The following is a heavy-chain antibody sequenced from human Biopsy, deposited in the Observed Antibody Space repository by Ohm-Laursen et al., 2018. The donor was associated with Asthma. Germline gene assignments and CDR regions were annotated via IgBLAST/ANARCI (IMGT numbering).Heavy chain of an antibody. CDR1: GFSFSNFG. CDR3: ARSREAYCSGGTCHTSGFDY. V-gene: IGHV3-21*01. D-gene: IGHD2-15*01. CDR2: ISRSSTYI. Sequence: GSLRLSCSASGFSFSNFGMHWVRQAPGKGLEWVSSISRSSTYIYYADSIKGRFTISRDNAKTSLYLQMNSLRAEDTAVYFCARSREAYCSGGTCHTSGFDYWGQGTLVTVSS. J-gene: IGHJ4*02.